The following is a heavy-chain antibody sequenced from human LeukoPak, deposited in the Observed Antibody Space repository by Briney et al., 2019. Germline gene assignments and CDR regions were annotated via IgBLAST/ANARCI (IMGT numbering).Heavy chain of an antibody. CDR2: IYYSGST. Sequence: SETLSLTCTVSGGSISSSSYYWGWIRQPPGKGLEWIGSIYYSGSTYYNPSLESRVTISVDTSKNQFSLKLSSVTAADTAVYYCARHNALGIPFDYWGQGTLVTVSS. V-gene: IGHV4-39*01. CDR1: GGSISSSSYY. J-gene: IGHJ4*02. D-gene: IGHD7-27*01. CDR3: ARHNALGIPFDY.